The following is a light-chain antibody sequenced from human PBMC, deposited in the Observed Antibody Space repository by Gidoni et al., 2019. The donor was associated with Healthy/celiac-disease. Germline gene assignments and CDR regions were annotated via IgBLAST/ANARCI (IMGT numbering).Light chain of an antibody. CDR3: QQYGSSPPYT. CDR1: PCGSSSY. J-gene: IGKJ2*01. Sequence: IVLTQSSRTLSLAPGERANLSCRASPCGSSSYLAWYQQNTGQAPRLLIYGASSRATGIPDRFSGSGSGTDFTLTISRLEPEDFAVYYCQQYGSSPPYTFGQGTKLEIK. V-gene: IGKV3-20*01. CDR2: GAS.